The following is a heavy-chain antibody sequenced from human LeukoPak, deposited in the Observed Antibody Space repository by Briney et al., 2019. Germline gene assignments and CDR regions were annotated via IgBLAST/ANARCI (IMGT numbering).Heavy chain of an antibody. J-gene: IGHJ5*02. V-gene: IGHV4-34*01. CDR3: ARGGYCSGGSCYYNWFDP. D-gene: IGHD2-15*01. CDR1: GGSFSGYY. Sequence: SETLSLTCAVYGGSFSGYYWSWIRQPPGKGLEWIGEISHSGSTIDNPYPKRRVTISVDTYKNQFSLKLSSVTAADTAVYYCARGGYCSGGSCYYNWFDPWGQGTLVTVSS. CDR2: ISHSGST.